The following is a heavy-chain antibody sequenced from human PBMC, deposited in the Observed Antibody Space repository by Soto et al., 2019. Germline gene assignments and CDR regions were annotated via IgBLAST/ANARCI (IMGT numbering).Heavy chain of an antibody. Sequence: QVTLRESGPVLVKPTETLTLTCNVSGFSLTTGRMGVSWIRQPPGKALEWLAHIFSDAERSYSRSLKGRLTVSKVGSRSHVVLTMTNMDPVDTGTYFCVRMNAESYSSYYAMDVWGQGTTVTVSS. CDR3: VRMNAESYSSYYAMDV. CDR1: GFSLTTGRMG. V-gene: IGHV2-26*01. CDR2: IFSDAER. J-gene: IGHJ6*02. D-gene: IGHD3-10*01.